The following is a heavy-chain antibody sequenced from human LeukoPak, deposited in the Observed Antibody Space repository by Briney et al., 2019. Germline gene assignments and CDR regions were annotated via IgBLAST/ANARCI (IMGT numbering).Heavy chain of an antibody. CDR2: ITRGDSST. Sequence: GGSLRLSCAASGLTFSPYVMNWVRQAPGKGLEWVSSITRGDSSTYADSVKGRFTISRDNSKNTVYLQMNSLRAEDTAVYYCAKSAGGGWGQGTLVTVSS. CDR1: GLTFSPYV. V-gene: IGHV3-23*01. J-gene: IGHJ4*02. D-gene: IGHD2-15*01. CDR3: AKSAGGG.